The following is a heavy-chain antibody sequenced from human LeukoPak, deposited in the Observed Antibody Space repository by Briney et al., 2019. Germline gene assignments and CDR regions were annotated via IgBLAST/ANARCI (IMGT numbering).Heavy chain of an antibody. CDR1: GFTFSSYS. J-gene: IGHJ4*02. D-gene: IGHD4-17*01. V-gene: IGHV3-21*01. Sequence: GGSLRLSCAASGFTFSSYSMNWVRQAPGKGLEWVSSISSSSSYIYYADSVKGRFTISRDNAKNSLYLQMNSLRAEDTAVYYCAREPSNYGDHYFDYWGQGTLVTVSS. CDR2: ISSSSSYI. CDR3: AREPSNYGDHYFDY.